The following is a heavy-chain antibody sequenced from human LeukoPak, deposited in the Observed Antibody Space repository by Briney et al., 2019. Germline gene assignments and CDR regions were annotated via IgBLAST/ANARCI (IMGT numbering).Heavy chain of an antibody. Sequence: SETLSLTCTVSGGSISSHYWSWIRQPPGKGLEWIGYIYYSGSTNYNPSLKSRVTISVDTSKNQFSLKLSSVTAADTVVYYCARFKYCSSTSCHVPFDYWGQGTLVTVSS. CDR1: GGSISSHY. CDR3: ARFKYCSSTSCHVPFDY. D-gene: IGHD2-2*01. CDR2: IYYSGST. V-gene: IGHV4-59*11. J-gene: IGHJ4*02.